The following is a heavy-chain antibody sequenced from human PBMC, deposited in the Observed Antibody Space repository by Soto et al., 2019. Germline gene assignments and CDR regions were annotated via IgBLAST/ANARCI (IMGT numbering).Heavy chain of an antibody. D-gene: IGHD3-10*01. J-gene: IGHJ6*02. CDR1: GFTFSSYG. CDR3: ARDGYYGSGMDV. Sequence: QVQLVESGGGVVQPGRSLRLSCAASGFTFSSYGMHWVRQAPGKGLEWVAVIWYDGSNKYYADSVKGRFTISRDNSKNRLYLQKNSLRAEDTAVYYCARDGYYGSGMDVWGQGTTVTVSS. CDR2: IWYDGSNK. V-gene: IGHV3-33*01.